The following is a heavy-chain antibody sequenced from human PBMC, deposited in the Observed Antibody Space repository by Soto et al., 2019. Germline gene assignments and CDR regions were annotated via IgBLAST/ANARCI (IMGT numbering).Heavy chain of an antibody. CDR1: GYTFTSYG. J-gene: IGHJ5*02. CDR2: ISAYNGNT. CDR3: ARSVSEITIFGVVTKGWFDP. Sequence: ASVKVSCKASGYTFTSYGISWVRQAPGQGLEWMGWISAYNGNTNYAQKLQGRVTMTTDTSTSTAYMELRSLRSDDTAVYYCARSVSEITIFGVVTKGWFDPWGQGTLVTSPQ. D-gene: IGHD3-3*01. V-gene: IGHV1-18*01.